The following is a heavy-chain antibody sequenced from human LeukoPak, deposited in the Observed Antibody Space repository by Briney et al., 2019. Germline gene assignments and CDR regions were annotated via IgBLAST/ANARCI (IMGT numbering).Heavy chain of an antibody. CDR1: GFTYSSYS. J-gene: IGHJ4*02. V-gene: IGHV3-21*01. D-gene: IGHD2-15*01. CDR2: ISCSSSYI. Sequence: GGPLRLSCAASGFTYSSYSMIWLRQAPGKGLEWVSSISCSSSYIYYADSVNGRLTISRDNAKNSLYLQMNSLRAEDTAVYYFARVGVAAPFDYWGQGTLVTVSS. CDR3: ARVGVAAPFDY.